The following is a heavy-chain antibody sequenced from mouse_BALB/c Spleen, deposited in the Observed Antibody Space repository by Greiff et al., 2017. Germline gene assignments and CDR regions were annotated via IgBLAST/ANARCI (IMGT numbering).Heavy chain of an antibody. Sequence: QVHVKQSGAELVRPGASVTLSCKASGYTFTDYEMHWVKQTPVHGLEWIGAIDPETGGTAYNQKFKGKATLTADKSSSTAYMQLSSLTSEDSAVYYCARGGDYYRYDRGAFSYWGQGTTLTVSS. D-gene: IGHD2-14*01. CDR3: ARGGDYYRYDRGAFSY. V-gene: IGHV1-15*01. J-gene: IGHJ2*01. CDR2: IDPETGGT. CDR1: GYTFTDYE.